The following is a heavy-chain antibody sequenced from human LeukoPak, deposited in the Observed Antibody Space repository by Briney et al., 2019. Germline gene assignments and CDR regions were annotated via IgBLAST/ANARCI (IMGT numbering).Heavy chain of an antibody. D-gene: IGHD6-13*01. V-gene: IGHV4-39*01. Sequence: SETLSLTCTVSRGSIRTADYYWAWVRQPPGEGLEWLGSIYFSGTPYFNPSLKSRVAVSIDTSKNQFSLKVTSVNASDTAVYFCARTSSWYAGAWFDSWGQGTLSPSPQ. CDR3: ARTSSWYAGAWFDS. CDR1: RGSIRTADYY. CDR2: IYFSGTP. J-gene: IGHJ5*01.